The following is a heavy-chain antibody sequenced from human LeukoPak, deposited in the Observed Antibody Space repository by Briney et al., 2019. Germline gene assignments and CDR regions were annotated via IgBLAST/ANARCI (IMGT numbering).Heavy chain of an antibody. CDR3: ARDPPPYGDYVDY. Sequence: SVKVSCKASGGTFSSYAISWVRQAPGQGLEWMGRIIPILGIANYAQKFQGRVTITADKSTSTAYMELSSLRSEDTAVYYCARDPPPYGDYVDYWGQGTLVTDSS. V-gene: IGHV1-69*04. CDR1: GGTFSSYA. D-gene: IGHD4-17*01. J-gene: IGHJ4*02. CDR2: IIPILGIA.